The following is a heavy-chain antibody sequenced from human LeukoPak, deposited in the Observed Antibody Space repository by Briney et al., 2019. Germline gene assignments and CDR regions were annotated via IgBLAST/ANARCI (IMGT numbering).Heavy chain of an antibody. CDR2: INPNSGTT. CDR3: ARDYGDFLFDY. D-gene: IGHD4-17*01. Sequence: ATVKVSCKASGYSFTGYYIHWVRQAPGQGLEWMGWINPNSGTTNYAQNSQGRVTMTRDTSISTAYMELSRLRSDDSAVYYCARDYGDFLFDYWGQGTLVTVSS. CDR1: GYSFTGYY. J-gene: IGHJ4*02. V-gene: IGHV1-2*02.